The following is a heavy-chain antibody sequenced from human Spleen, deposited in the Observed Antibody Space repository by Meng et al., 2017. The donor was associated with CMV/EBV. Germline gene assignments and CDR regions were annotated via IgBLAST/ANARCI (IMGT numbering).Heavy chain of an antibody. V-gene: IGHV1-69*10. CDR2: IIPILDIA. Sequence: KASGGTFSSYAIGWVRQAPGQGLEWMGGIIPILDIANYAQKFQGRVTITADKSTSAAFMELSSLRSEDTAVYYCARVIAVAGNWFDPWGQGTLVTVSS. J-gene: IGHJ5*02. CDR3: ARVIAVAGNWFDP. D-gene: IGHD6-19*01. CDR1: GGTFSSYA.